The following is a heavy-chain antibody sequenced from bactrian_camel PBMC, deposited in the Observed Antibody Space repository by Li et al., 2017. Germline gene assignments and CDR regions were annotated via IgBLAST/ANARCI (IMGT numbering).Heavy chain of an antibody. V-gene: IGHV3S53*01. CDR3: AAGCFGIMNFDY. J-gene: IGHJ6*01. D-gene: IGHD1*01. CDR2: RNYSDTT. Sequence: HVQLVESGGGSVQAGGSLRLSCSASGYASAIKCWGWFRQAPGKEREEVGIARNYSDTTSYGDPVKGRFTIDRDNVNNLVFLDLSGLKTEDTAMYYCAAGCFGIMNFDYWGQGTQVTVS. CDR1: GYASAIKC.